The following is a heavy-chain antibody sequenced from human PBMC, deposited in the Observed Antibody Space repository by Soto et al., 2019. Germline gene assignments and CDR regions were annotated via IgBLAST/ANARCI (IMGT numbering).Heavy chain of an antibody. V-gene: IGHV3-23*01. CDR2: MSGSGGHT. CDR1: GFTFSSQA. J-gene: IGHJ4*02. Sequence: EVQLLESGGGLVQPGGSLRLSCAASGFTFSSQAMNWVRQAPGKGLEWVSGMSGSGGHTYYADSVKGRFTISRDNSKNTMYLQMNNLRVEDKAVYYCADGGEWSFNFEYWGQGTLVTVFS. CDR3: ADGGEWSFNFEY. D-gene: IGHD3-3*01.